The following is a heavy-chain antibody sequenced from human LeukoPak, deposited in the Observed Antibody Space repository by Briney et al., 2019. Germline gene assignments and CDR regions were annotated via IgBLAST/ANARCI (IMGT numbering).Heavy chain of an antibody. Sequence: GASVKVSCKASGGTFSSYAISWVRQAPGQGLEWMGRIIPIFGIANYAQKFQGRVTITADKSTSTAYMELSSLRSEDTAVYYCARIYGGNSGGAFDIWGQGTTVTVSS. CDR1: GGTFSSYA. J-gene: IGHJ3*02. D-gene: IGHD4-23*01. CDR3: ARIYGGNSGGAFDI. V-gene: IGHV1-69*04. CDR2: IIPIFGIA.